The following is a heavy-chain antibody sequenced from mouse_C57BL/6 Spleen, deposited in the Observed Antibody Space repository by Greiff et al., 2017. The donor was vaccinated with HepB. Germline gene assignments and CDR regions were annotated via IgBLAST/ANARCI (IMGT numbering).Heavy chain of an antibody. V-gene: IGHV1-82*01. J-gene: IGHJ1*03. CDR1: GYAFSSSW. CDR3: ARSETTVVATNFDV. Sequence: VQLQQSGPELVKPGASVKISCKASGYAFSSSWMNWVKQRPGKGLEWIGRIYPGDGDTNYNGKFKGKATLTADKSSSTAYMQLSSLTSEDSAVYFCARSETTVVATNFDVWGTGTTVTVSS. CDR2: IYPGDGDT. D-gene: IGHD1-1*01.